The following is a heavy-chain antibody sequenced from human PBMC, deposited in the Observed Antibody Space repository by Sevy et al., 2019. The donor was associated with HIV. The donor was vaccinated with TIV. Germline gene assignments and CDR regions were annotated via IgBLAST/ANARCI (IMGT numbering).Heavy chain of an antibody. J-gene: IGHJ4*02. Sequence: GGSLRLSCAASGFIFSSYGMHWVRQAPGKGLEWVTIISYDGSSKYYADSVKGRFTISRDNSKNTLYLQMNSLRAEDTAVYYCAKADGVVPAARRQYYFDYWGQGTLVTVSS. CDR2: ISYDGSSK. V-gene: IGHV3-30*18. D-gene: IGHD2-2*01. CDR3: AKADGVVPAARRQYYFDY. CDR1: GFIFSSYG.